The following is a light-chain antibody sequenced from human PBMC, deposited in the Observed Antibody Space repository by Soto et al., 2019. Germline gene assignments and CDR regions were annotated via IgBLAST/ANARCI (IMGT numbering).Light chain of an antibody. V-gene: IGKV3-15*01. CDR2: GAS. Sequence: EVVMTQSPATLSVSAGERATLSCRASQSVSSNLAWYQQKPGQAPRLLIYGASTRATGIPARFSGSGSGTEFTLTISSLQSEDFAVYYCQQYENWPPATFGGGTKVDIK. CDR1: QSVSSN. J-gene: IGKJ4*01. CDR3: QQYENWPPAT.